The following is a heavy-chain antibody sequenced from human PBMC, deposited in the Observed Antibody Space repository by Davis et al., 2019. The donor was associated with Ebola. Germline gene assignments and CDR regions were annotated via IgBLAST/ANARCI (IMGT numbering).Heavy chain of an antibody. CDR2: ISSSSYYI. Sequence: GGSLRLSCAASGFTFSSYWMHWVRQAPGKGLEWVSSISSSSYYIYYADSVKGRFTISRDNAENSLYLLMNSLRAEDTAVYYCARDRRGYSYGYFDYWGQGTLVTVSS. V-gene: IGHV3-21*01. D-gene: IGHD5-18*01. J-gene: IGHJ4*02. CDR1: GFTFSSYW. CDR3: ARDRRGYSYGYFDY.